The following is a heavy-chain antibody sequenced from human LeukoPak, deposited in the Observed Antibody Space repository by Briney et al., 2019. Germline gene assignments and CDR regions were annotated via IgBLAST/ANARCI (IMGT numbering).Heavy chain of an antibody. CDR1: GGSISSHY. D-gene: IGHD2/OR15-2a*01. J-gene: IGHJ4*02. V-gene: IGHV4-59*08. Sequence: SETLSLTCTVSGGSISSHYWSWFRQTPGERPEWIAFIYYSGTTNYNPSLKGRVTISIDSSKNQFSLKLSSVTAADTAMYYCARRNTADASIDFWGQGTLVIASS. CDR3: ARRNTADASIDF. CDR2: IYYSGTT.